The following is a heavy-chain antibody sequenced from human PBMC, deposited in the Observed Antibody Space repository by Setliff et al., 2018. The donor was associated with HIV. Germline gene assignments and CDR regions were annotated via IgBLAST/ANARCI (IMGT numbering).Heavy chain of an antibody. Sequence: GASVKVSCKASGYTFTSYGISWVRQAPGQGLEWMGWISAYNGNTNYAQKLQGRVTMTTDTSTSTAYMELRSLRSDDTAVYYCATPTRGRRGSYRSYWYFDLWGRGTLVTVSS. CDR2: ISAYNGNT. CDR3: ATPTRGRRGSYRSYWYFDL. V-gene: IGHV1-18*01. J-gene: IGHJ2*01. CDR1: GYTFTSYG. D-gene: IGHD1-26*01.